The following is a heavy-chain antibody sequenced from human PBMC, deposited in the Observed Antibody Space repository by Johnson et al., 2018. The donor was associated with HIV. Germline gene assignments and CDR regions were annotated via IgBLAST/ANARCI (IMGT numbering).Heavy chain of an antibody. J-gene: IGHJ3*02. V-gene: IGHV3-9*01. Sequence: EVQLVESGGGLVQPGRSLRLSCAASGFTFDDYAMHWVRQAPGKGLEWVSGIGWNSGSIGYADSMKGRFTISRDNARNSLYLQMNSLRAEDTALYYCARDGTTGPSGDAFDIWGQGTMVTVSS. CDR1: GFTFDDYA. D-gene: IGHD4-17*01. CDR3: ARDGTTGPSGDAFDI. CDR2: IGWNSGSI.